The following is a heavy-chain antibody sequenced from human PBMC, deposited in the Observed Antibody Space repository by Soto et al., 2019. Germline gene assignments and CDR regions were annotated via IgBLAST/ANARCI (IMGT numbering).Heavy chain of an antibody. Sequence: QVPLVESGGGVVQPGRSLRLSCAASGFTFSNYGIHWVRQAPGKGLEWVALISYDGSNKYYADSVKGRFTISRDNSKNTLYLQMNSLRAEDTAVYYCAKDKDIDYDTSGSLDYWGQGTLVTVSS. CDR3: AKDKDIDYDTSGSLDY. CDR2: ISYDGSNK. J-gene: IGHJ4*02. CDR1: GFTFSNYG. D-gene: IGHD3-22*01. V-gene: IGHV3-30*18.